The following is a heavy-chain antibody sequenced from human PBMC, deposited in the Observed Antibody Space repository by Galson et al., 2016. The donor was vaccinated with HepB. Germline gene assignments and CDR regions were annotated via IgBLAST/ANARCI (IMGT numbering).Heavy chain of an antibody. D-gene: IGHD5-18*01. J-gene: IGHJ3*02. V-gene: IGHV3-7*03. CDR2: IKQDGSEK. Sequence: SLRLSCAVSGFSFSSYWMSWVRQAPGKGLEWVANIKQDGSEKYYVDSVKGRLTISRDNAKNSLYQQMNSLRAEDTAVYYCARSGYHAFDIWGQGTMVTVSS. CDR1: GFSFSSYW. CDR3: ARSGYHAFDI.